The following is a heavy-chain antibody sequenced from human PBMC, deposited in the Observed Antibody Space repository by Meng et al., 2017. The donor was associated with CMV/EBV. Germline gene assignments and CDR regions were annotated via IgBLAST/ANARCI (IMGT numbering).Heavy chain of an antibody. J-gene: IGHJ5*02. D-gene: IGHD3-22*01. CDR1: GFTFSSYS. CDR2: ISSSSSTI. CDR3: ARDIGSSGYT. V-gene: IGHV3-48*04. Sequence: GESLKISCAASGFTFSSYSMNWVRQAPGKGLEWVSYISSSSSTIYYADSVKGRFTISRDNAKNSLYLQMNSLRAEDTAVYYCARDIGSSGYTWGQGTLVTVSS.